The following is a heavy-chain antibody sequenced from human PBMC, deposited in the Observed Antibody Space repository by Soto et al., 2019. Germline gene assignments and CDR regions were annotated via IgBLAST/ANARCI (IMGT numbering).Heavy chain of an antibody. D-gene: IGHD6-19*01. CDR1: GFTFSDYY. J-gene: IGHJ3*01. CDR2: ISSSGSTI. CDR3: AKTQWLVTHDAFDF. V-gene: IGHV3-11*01. Sequence: GGSLRLSCAASGFTFSDYYMSWIRQAPGKGLEWVSYISSSGSTIYYADSVKGRFTISRDNSKNTLYLQMNSLRAEDTAVYYCAKTQWLVTHDAFDFWGQGTMVTVSS.